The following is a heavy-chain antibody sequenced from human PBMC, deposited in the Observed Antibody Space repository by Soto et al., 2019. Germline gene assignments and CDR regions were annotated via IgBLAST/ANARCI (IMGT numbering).Heavy chain of an antibody. CDR2: IYYSGST. D-gene: IGHD7-27*01. J-gene: IGHJ5*02. V-gene: IGHV4-30-4*01. CDR1: GGSIGSGDYY. CDR3: ARRLGQGWFDP. Sequence: SETLSLTCTVSGGSIGSGDYYWSWIRQPPGKGLEWIGYIYYSGSTYYNPSLKSRVTISVDTSKNQFSLKLSSVTAADTAVYYCARRLGQGWFDPWGQGTLVTVSS.